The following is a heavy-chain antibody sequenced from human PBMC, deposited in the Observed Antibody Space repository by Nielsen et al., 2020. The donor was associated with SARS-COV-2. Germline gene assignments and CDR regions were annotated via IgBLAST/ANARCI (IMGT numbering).Heavy chain of an antibody. CDR2: ISGSGGST. Sequence: WIRQPPGKGLEWVSAISGSGGSTYYADSVKGRFTISRDNSKNTLYLQMNSLRAEDTAVYYCAKEVGSFGTRIDYWGQGTLATVSS. J-gene: IGHJ4*02. CDR3: AKEVGSFGTRIDY. V-gene: IGHV3-23*01. D-gene: IGHD1-26*01.